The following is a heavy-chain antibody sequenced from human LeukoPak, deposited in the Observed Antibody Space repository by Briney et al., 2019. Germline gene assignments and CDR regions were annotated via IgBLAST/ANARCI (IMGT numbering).Heavy chain of an antibody. CDR1: GGSFSGYY. Sequence: PSETLSLTCAVYGGSFSGYYWSWIRQPPGKGLEWIGEIDHSGSTNYNPSLKSRVTISVDTSKNQFSLKLSSVTAADTAVYYCARDHGSYYFDYWGQGTLVTVSS. CDR2: IDHSGST. CDR3: ARDHGSYYFDY. D-gene: IGHD2-2*03. J-gene: IGHJ4*02. V-gene: IGHV4-34*01.